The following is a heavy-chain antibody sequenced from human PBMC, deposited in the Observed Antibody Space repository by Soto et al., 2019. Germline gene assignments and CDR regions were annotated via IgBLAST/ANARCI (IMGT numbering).Heavy chain of an antibody. V-gene: IGHV3-33*01. D-gene: IGHD3-22*01. Sequence: QVQLVESGGGVVQPGRSLRLSCAASGFTFSSYGMHWVRQAPGKGLEWVAVIWYDGSNKYYADSVKGRFTISRDNSKNTLYLQMNSLRAEDTAVYYCARDRPDYYDSSGYYYCLDYWGQGTLVTVSS. J-gene: IGHJ4*02. CDR3: ARDRPDYYDSSGYYYCLDY. CDR1: GFTFSSYG. CDR2: IWYDGSNK.